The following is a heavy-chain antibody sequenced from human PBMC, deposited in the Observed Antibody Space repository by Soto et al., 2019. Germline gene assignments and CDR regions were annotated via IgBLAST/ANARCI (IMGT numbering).Heavy chain of an antibody. CDR1: GFTFSSNA. J-gene: IGHJ4*02. Sequence: GGSLRLSCAASGFTFSSNAMSWVRQAPGEGLEWVSAISGTTDNTYYADSVKGRFTISRDNSKNTLYLQMNSLRAEDTALYYCARSLRGVIIDFDSWGLGTLVTVSS. CDR3: ARSLRGVIIDFDS. CDR2: ISGTTDNT. D-gene: IGHD3-10*01. V-gene: IGHV3-23*01.